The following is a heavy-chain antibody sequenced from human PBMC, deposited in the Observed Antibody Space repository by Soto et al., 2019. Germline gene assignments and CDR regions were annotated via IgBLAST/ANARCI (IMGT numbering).Heavy chain of an antibody. J-gene: IGHJ6*02. CDR1: EGTFSYYA. V-gene: IGHV1-69*01. CDR2: IIPLFGTP. Sequence: QVQMVQSGAEVKKPGSSVKVSCKASEGTFSYYAISWVRQAPGQGLEWMGGIIPLFGTPNYAQEFQGRVTIIADPSTSTAYMDLSSLRSEDTAVYYCSRGPRYDDIHRAGYYYAMEVWGQGTTVTVSS. CDR3: SRGPRYDDIHRAGYYYAMEV. D-gene: IGHD3-16*01.